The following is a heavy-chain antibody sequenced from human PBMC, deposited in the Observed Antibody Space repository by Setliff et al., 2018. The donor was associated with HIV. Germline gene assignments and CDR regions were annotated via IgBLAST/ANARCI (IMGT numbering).Heavy chain of an antibody. J-gene: IGHJ6*02. V-gene: IGHV4-38-2*01. Sequence: PSETLSLTCGVSGYSISSDYCWGWIRQPPGKGLEWIGNMCHGGNNNYYNPSLKSRVTISIDTSNNQISLRLSSVTAADTAVYYCASLWGSSWDAYYYYGMDVWGQGTTVTVSS. CDR1: GYSISSDYC. CDR2: MCHGGNNN. D-gene: IGHD6-13*01. CDR3: ASLWGSSWDAYYYYGMDV.